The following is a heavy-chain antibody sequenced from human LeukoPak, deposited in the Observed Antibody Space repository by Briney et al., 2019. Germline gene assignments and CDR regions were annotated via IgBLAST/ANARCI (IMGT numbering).Heavy chain of an antibody. CDR3: ARDPYSGSYNDY. D-gene: IGHD1-26*01. CDR1: GFTFSRYG. J-gene: IGHJ4*02. V-gene: IGHV3-33*01. Sequence: GGSLGLSCAASGFTFSRYGMHWVRQAPGKGLEWVAVIWYDGSNKYYADSVKGRFTISRDNSKNTLYLQMNSLRAEDTAVYYCARDPYSGSYNDYWGQGTLVTVPS. CDR2: IWYDGSNK.